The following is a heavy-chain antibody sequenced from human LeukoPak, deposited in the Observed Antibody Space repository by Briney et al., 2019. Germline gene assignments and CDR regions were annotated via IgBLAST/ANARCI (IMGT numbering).Heavy chain of an antibody. CDR2: LYSGDSDT. V-gene: IGHV5-51*01. J-gene: IGHJ6*04. Sequence: GESLKISCQGSGYSFTSLWIGWVRQVPGKGLEWMGILYSGDSDTRYSPSFQGQVTISADKSISTAYLQWSSLKASDTAMYYCARGGYDPWGYYYGMDVWGKGTTVTVSS. CDR1: GYSFTSLW. CDR3: ARGGYDPWGYYYGMDV. D-gene: IGHD5-12*01.